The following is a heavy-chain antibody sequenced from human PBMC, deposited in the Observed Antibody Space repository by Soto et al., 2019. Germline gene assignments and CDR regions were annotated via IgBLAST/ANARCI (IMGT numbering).Heavy chain of an antibody. CDR1: GFTFSRYW. Sequence: GGSLRLSCAASGFTFSRYWMNWVRQAPGKGLEWVANIRQDGTEKNYVDSVKGRFTISRDNARKSLYLQMDSLRAEDTAVYFCARGDTPMITGMDSFDIWGQGTMVTVSS. D-gene: IGHD5-18*01. CDR2: IRQDGTEK. J-gene: IGHJ3*02. CDR3: ARGDTPMITGMDSFDI. V-gene: IGHV3-7*01.